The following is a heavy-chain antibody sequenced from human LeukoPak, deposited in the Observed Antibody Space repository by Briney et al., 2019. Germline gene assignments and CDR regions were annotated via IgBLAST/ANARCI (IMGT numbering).Heavy chain of an antibody. J-gene: IGHJ6*02. CDR3: ARHGGYSLYYYGMDV. Sequence: PSETLSLTCTVSVGSISSYYWSWIRQPPGKGLEWIGYIYYSGSTNYNPSLKSRVTISVDTSKNQFSLKLSSVTAADTAVYYCARHGGYSLYYYGMDVCGQGTTVTVSS. D-gene: IGHD2-15*01. CDR1: VGSISSYY. V-gene: IGHV4-59*08. CDR2: IYYSGST.